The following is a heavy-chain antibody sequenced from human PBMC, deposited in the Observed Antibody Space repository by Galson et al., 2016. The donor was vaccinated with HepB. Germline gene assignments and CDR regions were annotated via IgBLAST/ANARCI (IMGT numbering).Heavy chain of an antibody. CDR3: AHRRYSGDYPNWFGP. V-gene: IGHV2-26*01. CDR2: IFSSAAK. Sequence: PALVKPTQTLTLTCTVSGFSLNNAPMGVSWIRQPPGKALEWLAHIFSSAAKSYSASLRSRLTISQDTSKSQVVLTMTSMDPVDTATYYCAHRRYSGDYPNWFGPWGQGALVTVSS. D-gene: IGHD1-26*01. J-gene: IGHJ5*02. CDR1: GFSLNNAPMG.